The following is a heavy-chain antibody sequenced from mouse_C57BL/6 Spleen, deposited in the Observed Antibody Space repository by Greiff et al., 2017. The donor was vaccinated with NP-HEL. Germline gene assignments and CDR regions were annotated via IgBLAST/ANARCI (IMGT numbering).Heavy chain of an antibody. J-gene: IGHJ2*01. Sequence: EVKLMESGGGLVQPGGSLSLSCAASGFTFTDYYMSWVRQPPGKALEWLGFIRNKANGYTTEYSASVQGRFTISRDNSQSILYLQMNALRAEDSATYYCARFPWYYGSSYVGLDYWGQGTTLTVSS. CDR1: GFTFTDYY. CDR3: ARFPWYYGSSYVGLDY. V-gene: IGHV7-3*01. CDR2: IRNKANGYTT. D-gene: IGHD1-1*01.